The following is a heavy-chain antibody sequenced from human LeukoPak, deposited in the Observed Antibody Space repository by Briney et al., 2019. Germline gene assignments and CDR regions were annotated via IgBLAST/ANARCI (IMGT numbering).Heavy chain of an antibody. CDR3: ATPSRTIVP. D-gene: IGHD3-22*01. J-gene: IGHJ5*02. CDR2: ISAYNGNT. Sequence: ASVKVSCKASGYTFTSYGISWVRQAPGQGLEWMGWISAYNGNTNYAQKFQGRVTITADESTSTAYMELSSLRSEDTAVYYCATPSRTIVPWGQGTLVTVSS. CDR1: GYTFTSYG. V-gene: IGHV1-18*01.